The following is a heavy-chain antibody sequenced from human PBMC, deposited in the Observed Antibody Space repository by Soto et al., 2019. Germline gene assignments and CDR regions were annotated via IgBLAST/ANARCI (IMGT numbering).Heavy chain of an antibody. V-gene: IGHV4-59*01. J-gene: IGHJ5*02. CDR1: GGSISSYY. D-gene: IGHD6-19*01. CDR2: IYYSGST. CDR3: ARLKYSSGWNWFDP. Sequence: PSETLSLTCTVPGGSISSYYWSWIRQPPGKGLEWIGYIYYSGSTNYNPSLKSRVTISVDTSKNQFSLKLSSVTAADTAVYYCARLKYSSGWNWFDPWGQGTLVTVSS.